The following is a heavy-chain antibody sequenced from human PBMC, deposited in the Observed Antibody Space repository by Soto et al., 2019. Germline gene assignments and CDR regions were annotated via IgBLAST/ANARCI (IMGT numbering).Heavy chain of an antibody. CDR1: GGSISSYY. CDR3: ARGTYGDSLGY. Sequence: QVQLQESGPGLVKPSETLSLTCTVSGGSISSYYWSWIRQPPGKGLEWIGYIYYSGSTNYNPSLKSRVTISVDTSKNQFSLKLSSVTAADTAVYYCARGTYGDSLGYWGQGTLVTVSS. V-gene: IGHV4-59*01. J-gene: IGHJ4*02. D-gene: IGHD4-17*01. CDR2: IYYSGST.